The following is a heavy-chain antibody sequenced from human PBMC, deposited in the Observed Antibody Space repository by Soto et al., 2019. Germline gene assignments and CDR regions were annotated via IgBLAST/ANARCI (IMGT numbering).Heavy chain of an antibody. Sequence: PGGSLRLSCAASGFTFSSYAMSWVRQAPGKGLEWVSAISGSGGSTYYAYSVRGRFTISRDNSKNTVFLHMDSLSAEDTAVYYCAKDRHYPRDYFHYWGQGTLVTVYS. CDR3: AKDRHYPRDYFHY. CDR1: GFTFSSYA. J-gene: IGHJ4*02. V-gene: IGHV3-23*01. D-gene: IGHD3-10*01. CDR2: ISGSGGST.